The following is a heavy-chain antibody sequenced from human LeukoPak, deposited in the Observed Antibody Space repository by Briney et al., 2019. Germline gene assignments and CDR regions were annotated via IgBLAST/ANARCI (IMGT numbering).Heavy chain of an antibody. V-gene: IGHV4-34*01. Sequence: PSETLSLTCAVYGGSFSGYYWSWIRQPPGKGLEWIGEINHRGSTNYNPSLKSRVTLSVDTSKNQFSLKLSSVTAADTAVYYCARGPGYDYVWGSYRYTVPFDYWGQGTLVTVSS. CDR2: INHRGST. D-gene: IGHD3-16*02. CDR1: GGSFSGYY. J-gene: IGHJ4*02. CDR3: ARGPGYDYVWGSYRYTVPFDY.